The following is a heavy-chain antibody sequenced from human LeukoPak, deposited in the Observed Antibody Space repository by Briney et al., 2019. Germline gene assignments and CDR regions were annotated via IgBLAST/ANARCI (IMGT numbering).Heavy chain of an antibody. D-gene: IGHD1-7*01. J-gene: IGHJ6*03. V-gene: IGHV3-9*01. Sequence: PGRSLRLSCAASGFTFDDYAMHWVRQAPGKGLEWVSGISWNSGSIGYADSVKGRFTISRDNAKNSLYLQMNSLRAEDTALYYSANAWNYRDYYYYMDVWGKGTTVTVSS. CDR2: ISWNSGSI. CDR3: ANAWNYRDYYYYMDV. CDR1: GFTFDDYA.